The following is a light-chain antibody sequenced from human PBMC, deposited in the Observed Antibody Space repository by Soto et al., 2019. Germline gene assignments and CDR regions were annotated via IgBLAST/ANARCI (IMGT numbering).Light chain of an antibody. J-gene: IGKJ1*01. V-gene: IGKV3-20*01. CDR1: QSVSSSY. Sequence: EIVLTQSPGTLSLSPGERATISCRASQSVSSSYLAWYQQKPGQAPRPLIYGASNRAIGIPDRFSGSGSGTDFTLPISRLEPEDVAVYYYQQYGSSPWTFGRGTKLEIK. CDR3: QQYGSSPWT. CDR2: GAS.